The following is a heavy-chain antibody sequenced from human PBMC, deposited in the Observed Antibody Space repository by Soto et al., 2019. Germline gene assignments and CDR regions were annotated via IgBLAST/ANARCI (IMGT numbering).Heavy chain of an antibody. CDR2: ISYDGSNK. V-gene: IGHV3-30*18. J-gene: IGHJ6*02. D-gene: IGHD4-4*01. CDR3: AKAYYPTVTGGYYYYYGMDV. Sequence: QVQLVESGGGVVQPGRSLRLSCAASGFTFSSYGMHWVRQAPGKGLEWVAVISYDGSNKYYADSVKGRFTISRDNSKNTLYLQMNSLRAEDTAVYYCAKAYYPTVTGGYYYYYGMDVWGQGTTVTVSS. CDR1: GFTFSSYG.